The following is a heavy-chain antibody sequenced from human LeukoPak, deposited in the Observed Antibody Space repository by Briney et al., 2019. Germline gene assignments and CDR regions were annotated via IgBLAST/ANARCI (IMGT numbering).Heavy chain of an antibody. CDR3: ARDGYSGYDSHFDY. J-gene: IGHJ4*02. CDR2: INGYGNTT. Sequence: GGSLRLSCEVSGFTFSDHWMHWIRQVPGKGLVWVSRINGYGNTTTYAGFVKGRFTIFRDNAKNSLYLQMNSLRAEDTAVYYCARDGYSGYDSHFDYWGQGTLVTVSS. CDR1: GFTFSDHW. V-gene: IGHV3-74*01. D-gene: IGHD5-12*01.